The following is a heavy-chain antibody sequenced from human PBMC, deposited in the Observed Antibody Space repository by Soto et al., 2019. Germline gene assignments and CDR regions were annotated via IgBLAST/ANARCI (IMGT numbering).Heavy chain of an antibody. Sequence: SETLSLTCAVSGGSISSSNWWSWVRQPPGKGLEWIGEIYHSGSTNYNPSLKSRVTISVDKSKNQFSLKLRSVTAADTAVYYCARANYGSGRAMDVWGQGTTVTVSS. CDR1: GGSISSSNW. CDR3: ARANYGSGRAMDV. J-gene: IGHJ6*02. CDR2: IYHSGST. V-gene: IGHV4-4*02. D-gene: IGHD3-10*01.